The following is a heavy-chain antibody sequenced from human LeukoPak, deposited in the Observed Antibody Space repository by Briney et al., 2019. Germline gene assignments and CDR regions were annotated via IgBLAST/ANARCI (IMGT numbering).Heavy chain of an antibody. CDR1: GFTFITYT. J-gene: IGHJ3*02. V-gene: IGHV3-21*01. D-gene: IGHD3-22*01. Sequence: PGRSLRLSCATSGFTFITYTMNWVRQAPGKGLQWVSSISSGSSYIYYADSVKGRFTISRDNAKNSLYLQMNSLRAEDTAVYYCARDRYDSSGGAFDIWGQGTMVTVSS. CDR3: ARDRYDSSGGAFDI. CDR2: ISSGSSYI.